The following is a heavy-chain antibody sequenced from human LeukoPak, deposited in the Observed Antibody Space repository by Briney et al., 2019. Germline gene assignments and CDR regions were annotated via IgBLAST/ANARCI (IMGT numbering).Heavy chain of an antibody. V-gene: IGHV3-30*02. CDR1: GFTFSNHG. CDR3: AKGSMGRCSGNSCYSVY. J-gene: IGHJ4*02. CDR2: IWFDGSNK. Sequence: GGSLRLSCEASGFTFSNHGMHWVRQAPGKGLEWVAVIWFDGSNKYYADSVKGRFTISRDNSKNTLYLQMNSLRVEDTAVYYCAKGSMGRCSGNSCYSVYWGQGTLVTVSS. D-gene: IGHD5-12*01.